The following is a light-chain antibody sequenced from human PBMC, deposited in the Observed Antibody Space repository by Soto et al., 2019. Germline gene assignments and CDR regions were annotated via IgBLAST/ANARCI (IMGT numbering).Light chain of an antibody. Sequence: DIQMTQSPSSLSASVGDRVTITCRASQSISSYLSWYQQKPGKAPKLLINVASTLQSGVPSRFSGSGSGTDFTLAISSLQPEHFATYYCQQSSSTPQTFGGGTRVEIK. CDR3: QQSSSTPQT. V-gene: IGKV1-39*01. CDR1: QSISSY. J-gene: IGKJ4*01. CDR2: VAS.